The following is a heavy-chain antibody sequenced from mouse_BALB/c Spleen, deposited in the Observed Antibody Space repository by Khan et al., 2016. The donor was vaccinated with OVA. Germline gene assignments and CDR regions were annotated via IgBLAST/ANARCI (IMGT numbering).Heavy chain of an antibody. D-gene: IGHD3-1*01. J-gene: IGHJ2*01. Sequence: QVQLKQSGAELVRPGTSVKMSCKAAGYTFTNYWIGWVKQRPGHGLEWIGDIFPGGGYTNYDEKFKGMATLTTDTSSSTAYMQLSSLTSEDAAIYYCARRGAARATRDFLDYWGKGTTLTVSS. CDR1: GYTFTNYW. V-gene: IGHV1-63*02. CDR3: ARRGAARATRDFLDY. CDR2: IFPGGGYT.